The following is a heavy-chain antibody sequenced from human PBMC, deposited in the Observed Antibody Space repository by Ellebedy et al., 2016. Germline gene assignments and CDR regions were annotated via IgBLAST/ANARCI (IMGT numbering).Heavy chain of an antibody. Sequence: GESLKISXAASGFTFSDLYMTWIRQPPGKGLEWVSYISSSGGTIYYADSVKGRFTISRDNAKNSLYLQMNSLRAEDTATYYCGKALYFDAGGDHSPQSSWGYYYGMHVWGQGTTVTVSS. CDR1: GFTFSDLY. CDR3: GKALYFDAGGDHSPQSSWGYYYGMHV. J-gene: IGHJ6*02. CDR2: ISSSGGTI. V-gene: IGHV3-11*01. D-gene: IGHD2-21*01.